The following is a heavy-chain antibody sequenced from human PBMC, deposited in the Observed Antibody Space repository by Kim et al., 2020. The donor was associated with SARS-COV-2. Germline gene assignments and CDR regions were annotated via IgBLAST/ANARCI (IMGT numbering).Heavy chain of an antibody. J-gene: IGHJ4*02. V-gene: IGHV3-53*01. CDR3: ARAVNGYYFDY. Sequence: YDAASVRGRFTISRDSSENTLYLQMNTLRAEDTAVYYCARAVNGYYFDYWGQGTLVTVSS. D-gene: IGHD3-22*01.